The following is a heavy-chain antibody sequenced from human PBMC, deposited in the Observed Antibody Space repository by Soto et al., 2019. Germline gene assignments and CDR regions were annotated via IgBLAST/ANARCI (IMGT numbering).Heavy chain of an antibody. Sequence: GGSLRLSCAASGFTFSSYGMHWVRQAPGKGLEWVAVISYDGSNKYYADSVKGRFTISRDNSKNTLYLQMNSLRAEDTDVYYCAKADFGLKGYSSGWYYFDYWGQGTLVTVSS. V-gene: IGHV3-30*18. CDR2: ISYDGSNK. CDR1: GFTFSSYG. D-gene: IGHD6-19*01. CDR3: AKADFGLKGYSSGWYYFDY. J-gene: IGHJ4*02.